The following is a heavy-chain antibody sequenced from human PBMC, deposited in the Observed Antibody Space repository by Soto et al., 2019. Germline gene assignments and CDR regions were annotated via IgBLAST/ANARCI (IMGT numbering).Heavy chain of an antibody. D-gene: IGHD2-2*01. CDR3: ASNDGSQSEIFEKPGGLFDY. CDR1: GGSISSSSYY. Sequence: SETLSLTCTVSGGSISSSSYYWGWIRQPPGKGLEWIGSIYYSGSTYYNPSLKSRVTISVDTSKNQFSLKLSSVTAADTAVYYCASNDGSQSEIFEKPGGLFDYWGQGTLVTVSS. J-gene: IGHJ4*02. CDR2: IYYSGST. V-gene: IGHV4-39*07.